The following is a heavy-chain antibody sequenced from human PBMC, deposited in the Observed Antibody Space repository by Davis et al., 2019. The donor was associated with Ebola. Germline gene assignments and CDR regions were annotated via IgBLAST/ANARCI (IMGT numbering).Heavy chain of an antibody. V-gene: IGHV3-30*18. CDR1: GFTFSSYG. CDR3: AKDTSNIWFDM. J-gene: IGHJ3*02. D-gene: IGHD2-2*01. CDR2: ISYDGSNK. Sequence: GESLKISCAASGFTFSSYGMHWVRQAPGKGLEWVAVISYDGSNKYYADSVKGRLTISRDNSKNTLYLQMNGLRVEDTAIYYCAKDTSNIWFDMWGQGTMVTVSS.